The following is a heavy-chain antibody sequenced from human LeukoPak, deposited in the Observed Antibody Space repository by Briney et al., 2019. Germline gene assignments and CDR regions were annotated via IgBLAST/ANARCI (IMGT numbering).Heavy chain of an antibody. CDR2: ISAYNDNT. Sequence: ASVKVSCKASGYTFTSYGISWVRQAPGQGLEWMGWISAYNDNTNYSPKFQGRVTMTTDTSTSTAYMELRSLRSDDTAVYYCARDGLTGDERFDPWGQGTLVTVSS. CDR3: ARDGLTGDERFDP. D-gene: IGHD7-27*01. CDR1: GYTFTSYG. J-gene: IGHJ5*02. V-gene: IGHV1-18*01.